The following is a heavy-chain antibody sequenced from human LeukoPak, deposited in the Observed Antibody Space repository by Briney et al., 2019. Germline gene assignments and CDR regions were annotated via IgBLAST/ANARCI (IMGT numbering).Heavy chain of an antibody. D-gene: IGHD6-19*01. Sequence: ASETLSLTCAVYGGSFSGYYWSWIRQPPGKGLEWIGEINHSGSTNYKPSLKSRVTISADTTKYQLSLRLGSVTAADTAVYYCARKRSSGWCSGFDYWGQGTLVTVSS. CDR3: ARKRSSGWCSGFDY. CDR1: GGSFSGYY. CDR2: INHSGST. V-gene: IGHV4-34*01. J-gene: IGHJ4*02.